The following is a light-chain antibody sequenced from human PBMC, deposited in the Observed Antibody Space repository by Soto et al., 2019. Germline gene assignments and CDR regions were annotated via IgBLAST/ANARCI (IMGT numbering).Light chain of an antibody. CDR2: DAS. CDR3: QQRSRWPPLT. J-gene: IGKJ5*01. V-gene: IGKV3-11*01. Sequence: EIVLTQSPGTVSLSPGERATLSCRASQSVTSTYLAWYQQKPGQAPRLLIFDASYRAPGIPARFSGSGSGTDFTLTISSLDPEDFAVYYCQQRSRWPPLTFGQGTRLEIK. CDR1: QSVTSTY.